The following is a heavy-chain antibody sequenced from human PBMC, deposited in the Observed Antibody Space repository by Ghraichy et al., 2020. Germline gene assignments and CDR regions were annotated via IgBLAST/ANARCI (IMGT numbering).Heavy chain of an antibody. CDR2: IYHSGST. D-gene: IGHD3-22*01. CDR3: ARANDYAGSGYAHFDF. CDR1: GGSISSSNW. V-gene: IGHV4-4*02. J-gene: IGHJ4*02. Sequence: TLSLTCAVSGGSISSSNWWSWVRQSPGKGLEWIGEIYHSGSTNYNPSLKSRVTISVDKSKNQFSLKLSSVTAADTAVYYCARANDYAGSGYAHFDFWGQGTLVTVSS.